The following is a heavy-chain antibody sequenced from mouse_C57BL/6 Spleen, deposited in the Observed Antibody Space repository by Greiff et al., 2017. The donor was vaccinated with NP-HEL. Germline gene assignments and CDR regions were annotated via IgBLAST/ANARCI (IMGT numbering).Heavy chain of an antibody. Sequence: EVHLVESGGGLVKPGGSLKLSCAASGFTFSDYGMHWVRQAPEKGLEWVAYISSGSSTIYYADTVKGRFTISRDNAKNTLFLQMTSLRSEDTAMYYWARTFTTAQAMDYWGQGTSVTVSS. CDR1: GFTFSDYG. V-gene: IGHV5-17*01. D-gene: IGHD1-2*01. CDR3: ARTFTTAQAMDY. CDR2: ISSGSSTI. J-gene: IGHJ4*01.